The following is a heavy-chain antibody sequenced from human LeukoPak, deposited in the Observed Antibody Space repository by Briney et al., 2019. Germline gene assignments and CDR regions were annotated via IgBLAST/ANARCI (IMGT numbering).Heavy chain of an antibody. D-gene: IGHD5-18*01. J-gene: IGHJ6*02. CDR3: ASSGYSYSYSWYGMDV. CDR2: MNPNSGNT. V-gene: IGHV1-8*01. Sequence: ASVKVSCKASGYTFTSYDINWVRQATGQGLEWMGWMNPNSGNTGYAQEFQGRVTMTRNTSISTAYMELSSLRSEDTAVYYCASSGYSYSYSWYGMDVWGQGTTVTVSS. CDR1: GYTFTSYD.